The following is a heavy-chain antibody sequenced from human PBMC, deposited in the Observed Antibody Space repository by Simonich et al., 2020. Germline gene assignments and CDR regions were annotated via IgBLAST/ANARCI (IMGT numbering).Heavy chain of an antibody. D-gene: IGHD6-6*01. CDR1: GYTFTGYY. V-gene: IGHV1-2*02. J-gene: IGHJ3*02. CDR2: TNPQSGGT. Sequence: QVQLVQSGAEVKKPGASVKVSCKASGYTFTGYYMHWVRQAPGQGLEELGWTNPQSGGTNTDQKFPGRGTMTRDTSISTAYMELSRLRSDDTAVYYCARARLYSSSHAFDIWGQGTMVTVSS. CDR3: ARARLYSSSHAFDI.